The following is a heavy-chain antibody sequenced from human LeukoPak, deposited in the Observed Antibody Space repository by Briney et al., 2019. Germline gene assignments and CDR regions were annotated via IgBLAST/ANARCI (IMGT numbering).Heavy chain of an antibody. CDR1: GGTFSSYA. CDR2: INPNSGGT. CDR3: ARGVAMIVVVNGWEPASDAFDI. Sequence: ASVKVSCKASGGTFSSYAISWVRQAPGQGLEWMGWINPNSGGTNYAQKFQGRVTMTRDTSISTAYMELSRLRSDDTAVYYCARGVAMIVVVNGWEPASDAFDIWGQGTMVTVSS. J-gene: IGHJ3*02. V-gene: IGHV1-2*02. D-gene: IGHD3-22*01.